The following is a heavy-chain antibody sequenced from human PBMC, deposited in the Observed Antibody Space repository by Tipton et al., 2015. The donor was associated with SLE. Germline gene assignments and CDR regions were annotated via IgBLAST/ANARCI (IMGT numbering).Heavy chain of an antibody. CDR1: GFTVSSNY. CDR2: IYSGGRST. D-gene: IGHD2-2*01. J-gene: IGHJ4*02. CDR3: ARVYCGSTACHHFDY. Sequence: GSLRLSCAASGFTVSSNYMSWVRQAPGKGLEWVSVIYSGGRSTSYADFVKGRFTVSRDNSKNTLYLQMNSLRAEDTALYYCARVYCGSTACHHFDYWGQGSLVSVSS. V-gene: IGHV3-23*03.